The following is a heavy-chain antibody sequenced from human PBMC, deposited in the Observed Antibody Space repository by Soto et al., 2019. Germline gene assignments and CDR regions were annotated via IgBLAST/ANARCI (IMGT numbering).Heavy chain of an antibody. J-gene: IGHJ5*02. CDR2: IKSKTDGGKK. Sequence: PVVLLRLSVAACGVTFCNVWMSWVSKTPGKGLECVGRIKSKTDGGKKDYAAPVKGRCTISRDDSKNTLYLQMSSLKTEVTAVNFCTTGPMIKRGGVIVEDPRGKGTLVTGTS. D-gene: IGHD3-16*02. CDR1: GVTFCNVW. V-gene: IGHV3-15*01. CDR3: TTGPMIKRGGVIVEDP.